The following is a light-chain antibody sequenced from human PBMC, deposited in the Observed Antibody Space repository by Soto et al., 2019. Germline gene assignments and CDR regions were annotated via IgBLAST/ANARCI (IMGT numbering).Light chain of an antibody. CDR1: SSNIVAGYD. V-gene: IGLV1-40*01. CDR2: GNS. Sequence: QSVLTQPPSVSGAPGQRVTISCTGRSSNIVAGYDVHWYQHLPGTAPKLLIYGNSNRPSGVPDRFSGSKSGTSASLAITGLQAEDEADYYCQSYDSSLSGWVFGGGTQLTVL. CDR3: QSYDSSLSGWV. J-gene: IGLJ3*02.